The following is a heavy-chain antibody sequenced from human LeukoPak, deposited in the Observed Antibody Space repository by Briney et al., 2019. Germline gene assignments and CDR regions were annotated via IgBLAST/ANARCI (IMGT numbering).Heavy chain of an antibody. CDR3: ARGRYCSSSSCYQIYYYYMDV. CDR2: ISAYNGNP. D-gene: IGHD2-2*01. V-gene: IGHV1-18*01. J-gene: IGHJ6*03. CDR1: GYTFTSFG. Sequence: ASVKVSCKASGYTFTSFGISWVRQAPGQGLEWMGWISAYNGNPNYAQNLQGRVTMTTDTSTSTAYMELRSLRSDDTAVYYCARGRYCSSSSCYQIYYYYMDVWAKGPRSPSP.